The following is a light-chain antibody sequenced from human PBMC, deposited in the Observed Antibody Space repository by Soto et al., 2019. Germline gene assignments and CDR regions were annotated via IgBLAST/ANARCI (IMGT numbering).Light chain of an antibody. J-gene: IGKJ4*01. CDR3: QQYASSPLT. CDR2: GAS. Sequence: EIVLTQSPATLSLSPGERATFSCWASQRVGRDYLAWYQQKPGQAPRLLIHGASTRATGIPDRFSGTGSGTDFTLTISRLEPEDCAVYYCQQYASSPLTFGGGTKVEI. V-gene: IGKV3-20*01. CDR1: QRVGRDY.